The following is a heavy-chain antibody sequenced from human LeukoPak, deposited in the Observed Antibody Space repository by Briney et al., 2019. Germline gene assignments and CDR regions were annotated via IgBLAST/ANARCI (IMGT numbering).Heavy chain of an antibody. CDR2: INQSRGT. D-gene: IGHD1-26*01. Sequence: SETLSLTCAVQGGSFSGFFWTWIRHPPGKGPEWIGEINQSRGTNYNPSLKSRATISKDPSKNQFSLKLSSVTAADAAVYYCARGLGECYPDYWGQGTLVTVSS. V-gene: IGHV4-34*01. CDR3: ARGLGECYPDY. CDR1: GGSFSGFF. J-gene: IGHJ4*02.